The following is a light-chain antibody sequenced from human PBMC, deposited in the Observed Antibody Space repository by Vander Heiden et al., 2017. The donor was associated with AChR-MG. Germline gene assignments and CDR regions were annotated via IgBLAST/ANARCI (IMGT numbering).Light chain of an antibody. CDR2: GAS. J-gene: IGKJ1*01. CDR3: QQDDDWRRT. V-gene: IGKV3-15*01. Sequence: ETAMTQSPATLSVSPGERATLSCRASQSVSSNLAWFQQKPGQAPRLLIYGASTRATGVPARFSGSGSGTESTLTISSLQSEDFAVYYCQQDDDWRRTFGQGTKVEIK. CDR1: QSVSSN.